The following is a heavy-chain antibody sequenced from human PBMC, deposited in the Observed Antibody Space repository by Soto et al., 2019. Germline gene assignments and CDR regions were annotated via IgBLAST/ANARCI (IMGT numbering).Heavy chain of an antibody. V-gene: IGHV4-39*01. CDR3: ARRIDSSGWFDY. CDR2: IYHSGSA. J-gene: IGHJ4*02. D-gene: IGHD3-22*01. Sequence: PSGTLSLTCDVSGASINGTTSYWGWIRQPPGKGLEWIGNIYHSGSAYVNPSLKSRVTISVDPSRNQFSLKMTSVTASDTSIYYCARRIDSSGWFDYWGQGAQVTVSS. CDR1: GASINGTTSY.